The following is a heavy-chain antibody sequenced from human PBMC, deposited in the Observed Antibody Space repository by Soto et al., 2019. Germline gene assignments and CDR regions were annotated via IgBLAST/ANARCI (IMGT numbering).Heavy chain of an antibody. CDR2: IYYSGST. V-gene: IGHV4-31*03. Sequence: QVQLQESGPGLVKPSQTLSLTCTVSGGSISSGGYYWSWIRQHPGKGLEWIGYIYYSGSTYYNPSLKSRVTISVDTSKNQFSPKLSPVTAADTAVYYCARFNYYGSGSWFDPWGQGTLVTVSS. J-gene: IGHJ5*02. CDR1: GGSISSGGYY. CDR3: ARFNYYGSGSWFDP. D-gene: IGHD3-10*01.